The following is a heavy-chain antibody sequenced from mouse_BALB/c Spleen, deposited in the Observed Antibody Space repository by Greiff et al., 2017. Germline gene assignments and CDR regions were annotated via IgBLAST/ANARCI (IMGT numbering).Heavy chain of an antibody. CDR1: GFTFSSFG. D-gene: IGHD2-3*01. V-gene: IGHV5-17*02. Sequence: EVQRVESGGGLVQPGGSRKLSCAASGFTFSSFGMHWVRQAPEKGLEWVAYISSGSSTIYYADTVKGRFTISRDNPKNTLFLQMTSLRSEDTAMYYCARWLLRNGYYAMDYWGQGTSVTVSS. J-gene: IGHJ4*01. CDR3: ARWLLRNGYYAMDY. CDR2: ISSGSSTI.